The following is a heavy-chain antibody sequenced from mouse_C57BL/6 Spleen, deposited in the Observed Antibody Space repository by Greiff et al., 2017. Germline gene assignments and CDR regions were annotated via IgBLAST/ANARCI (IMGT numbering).Heavy chain of an antibody. V-gene: IGHV1-59*01. J-gene: IGHJ3*01. CDR1: GYTFTSYW. CDR3: ARDRAWFAY. Sequence: QVQLQQSGAELVRPGTSVKLSCKASGYTFTSYWMHWVKQRPGQGLEWIGVIDPSDSYTNYNQKFKGKATLTVDTSSSTAYMQLSSLTSEDSAVYYCARDRAWFAYWGQGTLVTVSA. CDR2: IDPSDSYT.